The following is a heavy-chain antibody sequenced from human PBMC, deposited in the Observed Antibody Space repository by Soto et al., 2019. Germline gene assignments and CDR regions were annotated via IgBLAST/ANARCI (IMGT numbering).Heavy chain of an antibody. D-gene: IGHD3-16*01. V-gene: IGHV1-69*12. CDR1: GGTFSSYA. CDR3: ARGFSDPFGLDWYFDL. CDR2: IIPIFGTA. J-gene: IGHJ2*01. Sequence: QVQLVQSGAEVKKPGSSVKVSCKASGGTFSSYAISWVRQAPGQGLEWMGGIIPIFGTANYAQKFQGRVTIPADESTSTAYMELSRLRSEDTAVYYCARGFSDPFGLDWYFDLWGRGTLVTVSS.